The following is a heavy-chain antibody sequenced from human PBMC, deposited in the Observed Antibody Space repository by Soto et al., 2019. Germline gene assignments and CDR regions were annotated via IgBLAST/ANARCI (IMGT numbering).Heavy chain of an antibody. CDR1: GGAISTYY. CDR3: ARGQRFSDWFDP. CDR2: IYSSGST. V-gene: IGHV4-4*07. J-gene: IGHJ5*02. D-gene: IGHD3-3*01. Sequence: SETLSLTCTVSGGAISTYYWTWIRQPAGKGLEWFGRIYSSGSTKYNPSLQSRVTMSLDTSNNQFSLRLTSVTAAYTAVYYCARGQRFSDWFDPWGQGTLVTVSS.